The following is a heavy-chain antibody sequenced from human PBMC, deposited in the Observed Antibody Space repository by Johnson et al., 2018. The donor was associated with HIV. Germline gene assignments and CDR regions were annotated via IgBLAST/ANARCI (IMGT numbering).Heavy chain of an antibody. Sequence: VQLVESGGGLVQPGGSLRLCCAASGFTFSSYWMSWVRQAPGKGLEWVANIKQDGSEKYYVDSVKGRLTISRDNAKNSLYLQMNSLRAEDTAVYYCARGEGRIPHAFDIWGQGTMVTVSS. V-gene: IGHV3-7*01. D-gene: IGHD2-2*02. CDR1: GFTFSSYW. J-gene: IGHJ3*02. CDR2: IKQDGSEK. CDR3: ARGEGRIPHAFDI.